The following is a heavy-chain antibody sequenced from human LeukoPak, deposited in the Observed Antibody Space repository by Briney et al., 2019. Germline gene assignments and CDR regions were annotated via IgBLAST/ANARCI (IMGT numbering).Heavy chain of an antibody. J-gene: IGHJ4*02. D-gene: IGHD3-9*01. Sequence: PGWSLRLSCAASGFTFSSYAMSWVRQAPGKGLEWVSAISGSGGSTYYADSVKGRFTISRDNSKNTLYVQMNSLRAEDTATYYCAKGTTYYDILTGYGYPYYFDYWGQGTLVTVSS. V-gene: IGHV3-23*01. CDR2: ISGSGGST. CDR1: GFTFSSYA. CDR3: AKGTTYYDILTGYGYPYYFDY.